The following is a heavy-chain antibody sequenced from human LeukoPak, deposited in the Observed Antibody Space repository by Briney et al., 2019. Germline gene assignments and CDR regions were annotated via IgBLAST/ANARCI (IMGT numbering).Heavy chain of an antibody. J-gene: IGHJ4*02. Sequence: GGSLRLSCAASGFTFSTYSMNWVRQAPGKGLEWVAVISYDGSNKYYADSVKGRFTISRDNSKNTLYLQMNSLRAEDTAVYYCARDYYDSSGPPTDWGQGTLVTVSS. CDR3: ARDYYDSSGPPTD. V-gene: IGHV3-30*03. D-gene: IGHD3-22*01. CDR2: ISYDGSNK. CDR1: GFTFSTYS.